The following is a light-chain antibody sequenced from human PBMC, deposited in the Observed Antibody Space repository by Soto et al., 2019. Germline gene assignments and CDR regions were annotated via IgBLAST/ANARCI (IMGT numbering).Light chain of an antibody. Sequence: EIVLTQSPVTLSLSPGESATLSCRASQSVSSSQVAWYQQKPGQAPRLLIYGASSMATGIPDRFSGVGSETDFTLTINRLEPEDFAVYYCQQYATSPHTFGQGTKLEIK. V-gene: IGKV3-20*01. J-gene: IGKJ2*01. CDR1: QSVSSSQ. CDR3: QQYATSPHT. CDR2: GAS.